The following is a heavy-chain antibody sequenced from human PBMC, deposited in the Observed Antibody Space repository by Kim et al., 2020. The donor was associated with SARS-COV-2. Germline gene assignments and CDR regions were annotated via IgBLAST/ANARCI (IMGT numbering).Heavy chain of an antibody. CDR3: ARVGRGGSYYSVDY. V-gene: IGHV1-18*01. Sequence: AQKLQDRVTMTTDTATSTAYMELRSLRSDDTAVYYCARVGRGGSYYSVDYWGQGTLVTVSS. J-gene: IGHJ4*02. D-gene: IGHD1-26*01.